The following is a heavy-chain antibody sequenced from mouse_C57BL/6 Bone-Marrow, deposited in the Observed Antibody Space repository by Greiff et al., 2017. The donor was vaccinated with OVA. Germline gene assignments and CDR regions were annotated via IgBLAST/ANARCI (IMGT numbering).Heavy chain of an antibody. CDR2: IDPHSGGT. CDR1: GYTFTSYW. J-gene: IGHJ4*01. Sequence: QVQLQQPGAELVKPGASVKLSCKASGYTFTSYWMHWVKQRPGRGLEWIGRIDPHSGGTKYNEKFKSKATLTVDKPSSTAYMQLSSLTSEDSAVYYCARCYDGYYSYYAMDYWGQGTSVTVSS. CDR3: ARCYDGYYSYYAMDY. D-gene: IGHD2-3*01. V-gene: IGHV1-72*01.